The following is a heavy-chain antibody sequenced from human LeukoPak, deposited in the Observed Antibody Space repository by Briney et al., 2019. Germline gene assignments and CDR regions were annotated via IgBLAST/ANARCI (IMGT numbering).Heavy chain of an antibody. CDR2: IISDGSST. CDR3: ARDGSLPDY. CDR1: GFTFSDYW. V-gene: IGHV3-74*01. J-gene: IGHJ4*02. Sequence: PGGSLRLSCAASGFTFSDYWMHWVRQTPGEGLVWVSRIISDGSSTSYADPVKGRFTISRDNAKNTLYLQMNSLRVEDTAVYYCARDGSLPDYWGQGTLVTVSS.